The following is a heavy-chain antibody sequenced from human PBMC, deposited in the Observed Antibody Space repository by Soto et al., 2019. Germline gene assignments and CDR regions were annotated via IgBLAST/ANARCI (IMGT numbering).Heavy chain of an antibody. J-gene: IGHJ4*02. V-gene: IGHV3-30-3*01. CDR2: ISYDGSNK. Sequence: HPGGSLRLSCAASGFTFSSYAMHWVRQAPGKGLEWVAVISYDGSNKYYADSVKGRFTISRDNSKNTLYLQMNSLRAEDTAVYYCARGWLVLKIDYWGQGTLVTVSS. CDR1: GFTFSSYA. CDR3: ARGWLVLKIDY. D-gene: IGHD6-19*01.